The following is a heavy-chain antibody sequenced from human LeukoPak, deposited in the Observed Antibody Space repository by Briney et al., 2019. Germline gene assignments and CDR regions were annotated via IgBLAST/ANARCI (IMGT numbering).Heavy chain of an antibody. CDR2: ISSSSSYI. D-gene: IGHD3-22*01. CDR1: GFTFSSYS. CDR3: ARVLGSYYDSSGDADFDY. V-gene: IGHV3-21*01. J-gene: IGHJ4*02. Sequence: GGSLRLSCAASGFTFSSYSMNWVRQAPGKGLEWVSSISSSSSYIYYADSVKGRFTISRDNAKNSLCLQMNSLRAEDTAVYYCARVLGSYYDSSGDADFDYWGQGTLVTVSS.